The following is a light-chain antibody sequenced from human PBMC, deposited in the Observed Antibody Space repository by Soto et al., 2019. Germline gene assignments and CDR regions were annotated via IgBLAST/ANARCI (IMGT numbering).Light chain of an antibody. CDR2: EVS. V-gene: IGLV2-8*01. Sequence: QSALTQPPSASGSPGQSVTISCTGTSSDVGGYNYVSWYQQHPGKAPKVMMYEVSKRPSGVPDRFSGSKSGNTASLTVSGLQAEDDADYSCSSYGGTNSLKVFGGGTKLTVL. J-gene: IGLJ2*01. CDR3: SSYGGTNSLKV. CDR1: SSDVGGYNY.